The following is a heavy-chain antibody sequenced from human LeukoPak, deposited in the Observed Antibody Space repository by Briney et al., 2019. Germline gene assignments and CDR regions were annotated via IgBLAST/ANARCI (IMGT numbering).Heavy chain of an antibody. CDR3: AIDLFSCSSTSCYVY. CDR2: IIQDGSAQ. Sequence: GGSLRLSCAASGSTFSSSWMSWVRQAPGKGLEWVANIIQDGSAQYYVDSVKGRFTISRDNADNSLYLQMNSLRAEDTAVYYCAIDLFSCSSTSCYVYWGRGTLVTVSS. V-gene: IGHV3-7*01. D-gene: IGHD2-2*01. J-gene: IGHJ4*02. CDR1: GSTFSSSW.